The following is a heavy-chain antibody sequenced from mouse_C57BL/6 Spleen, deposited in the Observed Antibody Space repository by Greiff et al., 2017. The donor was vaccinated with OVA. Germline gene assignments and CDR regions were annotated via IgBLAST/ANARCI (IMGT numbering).Heavy chain of an antibody. V-gene: IGHV5-16*01. J-gene: IGHJ1*03. D-gene: IGHD1-1*01. CDR3: ARGYGSSYLYWYFGV. Sequence: DVHLVESEGGLVQPGSSMKLSCTASGFTFSDYYMAWVRQVPEKGLEWVANITYDGSSTYYLDSLKSRFIISRDNAKNILYLQMSSLKSEDTATYYCARGYGSSYLYWYFGVWGTGTTVTVSS. CDR2: ITYDGSST. CDR1: GFTFSDYY.